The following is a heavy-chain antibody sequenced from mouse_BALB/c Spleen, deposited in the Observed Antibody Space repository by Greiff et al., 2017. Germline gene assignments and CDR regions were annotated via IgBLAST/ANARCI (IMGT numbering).Heavy chain of an antibody. D-gene: IGHD1-1*02. Sequence: EVQRVESGGGLVQPGGSRKLSCAASGFTFSSFGMHWVRQAPEKGLEWVAYISSGSSTIYYADTVKGRFTISRDNPKNTLFLQMTSLRSEDTAMYYCARGVAAMDYWGQGTSVTVSS. J-gene: IGHJ4*01. CDR2: ISSGSSTI. CDR3: ARGVAAMDY. CDR1: GFTFSSFG. V-gene: IGHV5-17*02.